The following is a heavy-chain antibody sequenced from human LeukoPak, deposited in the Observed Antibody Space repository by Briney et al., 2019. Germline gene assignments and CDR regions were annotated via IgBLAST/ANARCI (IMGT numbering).Heavy chain of an antibody. CDR2: ISSSGITI. CDR3: ARDNRYFDPSIYYYNGMDV. V-gene: IGHV3-11*01. D-gene: IGHD3-9*01. CDR1: GFTFSDYY. Sequence: GGSLRLSCAASGFTFSDYYMSWIRQAPGKGLEWVSYISSSGITIHYADSVKGRFTISRDNAKNSLYLQMNSLRAEDTAVYYCARDNRYFDPSIYYYNGMDVWGQGTTVTVS. J-gene: IGHJ6*02.